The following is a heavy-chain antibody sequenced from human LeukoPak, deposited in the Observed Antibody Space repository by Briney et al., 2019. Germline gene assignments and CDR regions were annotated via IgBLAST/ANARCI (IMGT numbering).Heavy chain of an antibody. CDR2: IYYSGST. CDR3: ASARTSSSSWFTFDY. Sequence: PSETLSLTCTVSGGSISSYYWSRIRQPPGKGLEWIGYIYYSGSTYYNPSLKSRVTISVDTSKNQFSLKLSSVTAADTAVYYCASARTSSSSWFTFDYWGQGILVTVSS. D-gene: IGHD6-6*01. J-gene: IGHJ4*02. CDR1: GGSISSYY. V-gene: IGHV4-59*04.